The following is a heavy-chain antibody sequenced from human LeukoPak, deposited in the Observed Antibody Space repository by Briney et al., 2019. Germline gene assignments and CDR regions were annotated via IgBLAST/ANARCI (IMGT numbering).Heavy chain of an antibody. CDR2: IYSGGST. V-gene: IGHV3-53*01. CDR1: GFTVRSNY. Sequence: PGGSLRLSCAASGFTVRSNYMRWVRQAPGKGLEWVSVIYSGGSTYYTDSVKGRFTISRDNSKNTLYLQMNSLRAEDTDVYYCVHVDWGYYFDYWGQGTLVTVSS. D-gene: IGHD3/OR15-3a*01. CDR3: VHVDWGYYFDY. J-gene: IGHJ4*02.